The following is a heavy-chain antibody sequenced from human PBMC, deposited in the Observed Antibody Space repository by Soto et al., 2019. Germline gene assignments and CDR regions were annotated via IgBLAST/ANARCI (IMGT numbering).Heavy chain of an antibody. CDR1: GDSISSDKW. CDR3: SSGERQQQRDY. V-gene: IGHV4-4*02. D-gene: IGHD6-13*01. CDR2: IHHSGNS. J-gene: IGHJ4*02. Sequence: QVQLQESGPALVKPSGTLSLTCAVSGDSISSDKWWSGVGQPPGKGLEWIGEIHHSGNSNYNPSLKSRVIISVDKSKNPFSVKLSAVTDADTAVYYCSSGERQQQRDYWGQGTLVTVSS.